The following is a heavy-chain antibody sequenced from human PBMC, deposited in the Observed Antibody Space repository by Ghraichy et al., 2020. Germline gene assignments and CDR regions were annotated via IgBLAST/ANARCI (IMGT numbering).Heavy chain of an antibody. D-gene: IGHD3-10*01. J-gene: IGHJ4*02. Sequence: SETLSLTCTVSGGSISSGGYYWSWIRQHPGKGLEWIGYIYYSGSTYYNPSLKSRVTISVDTSKNQFSLKLSSVTAADTAVYYCAREGLSGYGSGSYYNGAGDWGQGTLVTVSS. V-gene: IGHV4-31*03. CDR1: GGSISSGGYY. CDR3: AREGLSGYGSGSYYNGAGD. CDR2: IYYSGST.